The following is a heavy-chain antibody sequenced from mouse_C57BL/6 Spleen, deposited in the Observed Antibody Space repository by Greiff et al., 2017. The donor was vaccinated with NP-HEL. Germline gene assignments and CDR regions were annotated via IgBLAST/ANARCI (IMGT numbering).Heavy chain of an antibody. Sequence: EVKLMESGGGLVKPGGSLKLSCAASGFTFSDYGTHWVRQAPEKGLEWVAYISSGSSTIYYPASVKGRFTISRDNAKNTLYLQMSSLKSEDTAMYYCARHDYYGSTYAMDYWGQGTSVTVSS. J-gene: IGHJ4*01. CDR1: GFTFSDYG. V-gene: IGHV5-17*03. CDR2: ISSGSSTI. CDR3: ARHDYYGSTYAMDY. D-gene: IGHD1-1*01.